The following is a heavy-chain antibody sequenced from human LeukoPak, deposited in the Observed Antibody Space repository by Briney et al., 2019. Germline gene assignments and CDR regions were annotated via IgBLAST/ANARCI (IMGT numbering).Heavy chain of an antibody. V-gene: IGHV3-20*04. Sequence: PGGSLRLSCAASGFTFDDYGMSWVRQAPGKGLEWVSGINWNGGSTGYAGSVKGRFTISRDNSKNTLYLQMNSLRAEDTAVYYCAKSGRLSRFGGRHLKFDYWGQGTLVTVSS. CDR1: GFTFDDYG. D-gene: IGHD3-10*01. J-gene: IGHJ4*02. CDR2: INWNGGST. CDR3: AKSGRLSRFGGRHLKFDY.